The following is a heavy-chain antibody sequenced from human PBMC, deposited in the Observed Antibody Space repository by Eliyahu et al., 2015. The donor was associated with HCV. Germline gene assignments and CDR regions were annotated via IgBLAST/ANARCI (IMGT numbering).Heavy chain of an antibody. J-gene: IGHJ3*02. CDR2: IGGDSGGI. CDR3: AKGSAIVPPEGRTFDI. CDR1: GFAFXNYA. V-gene: IGHV3-23*01. D-gene: IGHD2-2*02. Sequence: EVQLLESGGGLVQPGESLRLSCAASGFAFXNYAMSWVRQVPGKGLEWASIIGGDSGGIQYADSVRGRFTISRDNSKNTLYLQMNSLRAEDTAVYYCAKGSAIVPPEGRTFDIWGQGTMVTVS.